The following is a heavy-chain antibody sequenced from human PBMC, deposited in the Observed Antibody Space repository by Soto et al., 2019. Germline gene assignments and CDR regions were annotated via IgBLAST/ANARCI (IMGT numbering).Heavy chain of an antibody. CDR1: GGCISSYY. CDR3: ARVWGGAFDI. Sequence: PSETLSLTCTVSGGCISSYYWSWIRQPPGKGLEWIGYIYYSGSTNYNPSLKSRVTISVDTPKNQFSLKLSSVTAADTAVYYCARVWGGAFDIWGQGTMVTVSS. J-gene: IGHJ3*02. CDR2: IYYSGST. V-gene: IGHV4-59*01. D-gene: IGHD3-10*01.